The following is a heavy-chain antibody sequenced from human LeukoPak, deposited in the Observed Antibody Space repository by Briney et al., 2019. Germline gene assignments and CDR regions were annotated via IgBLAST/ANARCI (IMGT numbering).Heavy chain of an antibody. J-gene: IGHJ4*02. CDR2: ISVSGGST. CDR1: GFPFTSYA. CDR3: AKKPGGNYPFDY. D-gene: IGHD2-8*02. Sequence: GGSLRLFCAASGFPFTSYAMTWVRQAPGGGLEWVAVISVSGGSTYYADSVKGRFTISRDNSKNTVYLQMNSLRAADTALYYCAKKPGGNYPFDYWGQGTLVTVSS. V-gene: IGHV3-23*01.